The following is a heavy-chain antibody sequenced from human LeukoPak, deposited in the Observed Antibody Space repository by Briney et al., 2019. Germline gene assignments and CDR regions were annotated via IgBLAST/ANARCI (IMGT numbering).Heavy chain of an antibody. Sequence: GGSLRLSCAASGFTFSSYSMNWVRQAPGKGLEWFSSIRTTSDVYYADSVKGRFTVSRDNSKTSLYLQMNSLRAEDTAVYYCARGRIAPWHFDLWGRSTLVTVSS. J-gene: IGHJ2*01. CDR2: IRTTSDV. CDR3: ARGRIAPWHFDL. CDR1: GFTFSSYS. D-gene: IGHD2/OR15-2a*01. V-gene: IGHV3-21*01.